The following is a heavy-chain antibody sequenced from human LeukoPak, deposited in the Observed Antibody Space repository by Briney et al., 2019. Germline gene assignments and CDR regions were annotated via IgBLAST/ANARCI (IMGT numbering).Heavy chain of an antibody. CDR3: VRGVGVSRFNYLDS. CDR1: GFTFSSFG. J-gene: IGHJ4*02. CDR2: IWYDASNK. Sequence: GGSLRLSCAASGFTFSSFGMHWVCQAPGKGLEWVAVIWYDASNKYYADSVKGRFTISRDNSKNTLDLQMNSLRDDDTAVYYCVRGVGVSRFNYLDSWGQGTLVIVSS. V-gene: IGHV3-33*01. D-gene: IGHD6-13*01.